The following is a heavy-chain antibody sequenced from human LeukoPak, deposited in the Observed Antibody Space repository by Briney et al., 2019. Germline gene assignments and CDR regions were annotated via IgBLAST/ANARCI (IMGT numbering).Heavy chain of an antibody. Sequence: VASVKVSCKASGYTFTGYYMHWVRQAPGQGLEWLGWISAYNGDTHYAQSFQGRVTMTTDTSTNIAYMELRSLRFDDTAVYYCARTSAGGPPDYWGQGTLVTVSS. CDR2: ISAYNGDT. J-gene: IGHJ4*02. CDR1: GYTFTGYY. D-gene: IGHD2-8*02. CDR3: ARTSAGGPPDY. V-gene: IGHV1-18*04.